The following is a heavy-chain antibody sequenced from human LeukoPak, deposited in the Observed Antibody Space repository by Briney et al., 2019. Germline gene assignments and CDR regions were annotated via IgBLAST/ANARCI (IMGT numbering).Heavy chain of an antibody. CDR1: GYTFTSYG. D-gene: IGHD2-2*01. CDR2: ISAYNGNT. V-gene: IGHV1-18*01. Sequence: ASVKVSCKASGYTFTSYGISWVRQAPGQGLEWMGWISAYNGNTNYAQKLQGRVTMTTDTSTSTAYMELRSLRSDDTAVYYCARAGGGDCSSTSCPEDYWGQGTLVTVSS. J-gene: IGHJ4*02. CDR3: ARAGGGDCSSTSCPEDY.